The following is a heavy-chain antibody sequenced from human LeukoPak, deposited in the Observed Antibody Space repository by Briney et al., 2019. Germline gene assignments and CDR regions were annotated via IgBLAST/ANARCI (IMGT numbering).Heavy chain of an antibody. CDR3: AELGITMIGGV. J-gene: IGHJ6*04. V-gene: IGHV3-66*01. Sequence: GGSLRLSCAASGFTVSSNYMNWVRQAPGKGLEWVSVIYSGGTTYYADSVKGRFTISRDNSKNTLYLQMSSLRAEDTAVYYCAELGITMIGGVWGKGTTVTISS. D-gene: IGHD3-10*02. CDR2: IYSGGTT. CDR1: GFTVSSNY.